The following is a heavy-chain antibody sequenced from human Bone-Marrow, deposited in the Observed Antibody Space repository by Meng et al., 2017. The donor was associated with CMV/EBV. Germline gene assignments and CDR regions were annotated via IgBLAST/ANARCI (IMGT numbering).Heavy chain of an antibody. J-gene: IGHJ6*02. V-gene: IGHV4-61*01. Sequence: SETLSLTCTVSGGSISSSSYYWNWIRQPPGKGLEWLASVYYSGTTNYNPSLKSRLTISVDTSKSQFSLKLNSVTAADTAVYYCARDLNRAYSYYGMDVWGQGTTVTVSS. D-gene: IGHD1-14*01. CDR3: ARDLNRAYSYYGMDV. CDR2: VYYSGTT. CDR1: GGSISSSSYY.